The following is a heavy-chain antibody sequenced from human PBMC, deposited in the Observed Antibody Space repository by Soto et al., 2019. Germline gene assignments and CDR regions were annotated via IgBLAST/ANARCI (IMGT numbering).Heavy chain of an antibody. J-gene: IGHJ4*02. CDR1: GGSISSYY. CDR3: ARGDLTGTYFDY. CDR2: IYYSGST. Sequence: QVQLQESGPGLVKPSETLSLTCTVSGGSISSYYWSWIRQPPGKGLEWIGYIYYSGSTNYNPSLKSRVTISVDTSKNQFSLKLSSVTAADTAVYYCARGDLTGTYFDYWGQGTLVTVSS. V-gene: IGHV4-59*01. D-gene: IGHD1-20*01.